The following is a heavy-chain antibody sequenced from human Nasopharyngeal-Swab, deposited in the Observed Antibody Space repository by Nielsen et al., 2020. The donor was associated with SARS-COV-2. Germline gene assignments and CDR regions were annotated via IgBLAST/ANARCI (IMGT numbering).Heavy chain of an antibody. CDR2: ISYTGST. CDR3: ARDTTGWFQSGMDV. CDR1: GASISSDY. D-gene: IGHD6-19*01. Sequence: SETLSLTCTVSGASISSDYWTWIRQPPGKTLEWIGHISYTGSTSCNPSLRSRVTISPDRSKNQISLNLSSVTAADTAVYYCARDTTGWFQSGMDVWGQGTTVIVSS. V-gene: IGHV4-59*01. J-gene: IGHJ6*02.